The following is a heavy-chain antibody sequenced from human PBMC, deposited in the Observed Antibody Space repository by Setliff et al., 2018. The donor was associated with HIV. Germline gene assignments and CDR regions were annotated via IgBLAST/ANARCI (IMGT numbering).Heavy chain of an antibody. CDR2: IYTSGST. D-gene: IGHD3-3*01. CDR3: ARSAVVVPADYNFWSGYPTAHAFDI. Sequence: SETLSLTCAVYGGSFSGYYWSWIRQPPGKGLEWIGHIYTSGSTNYNPSLKSRVTISVHTSKNQFSLKLSSVTAADTAVYYCARSAVVVPADYNFWSGYPTAHAFDIWGQGTMVTVSS. J-gene: IGHJ3*02. CDR1: GGSFSGYY. V-gene: IGHV4-59*10.